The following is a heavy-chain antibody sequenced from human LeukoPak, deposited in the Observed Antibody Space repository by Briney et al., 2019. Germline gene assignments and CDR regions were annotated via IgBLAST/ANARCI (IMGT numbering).Heavy chain of an antibody. CDR1: GFTGSKRY. J-gene: IGHJ4*02. Sequence: GSLRLFLSASGFTGSKRYNSLGRQGPRKGLEWVSLLNSGGTTSYADSVKGRFTISRDSSKNTLYLQMNSLRDEDTAVYFCARSPPWASVDYWGQGTLVTVSS. CDR2: LNSGGTT. CDR3: ARSPPWASVDY. V-gene: IGHV3-66*01. D-gene: IGHD3-10*01.